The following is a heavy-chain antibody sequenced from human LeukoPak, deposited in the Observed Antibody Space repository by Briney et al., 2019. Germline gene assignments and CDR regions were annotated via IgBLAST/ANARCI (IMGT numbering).Heavy chain of an antibody. D-gene: IGHD4-17*01. CDR3: AMLPTVGLDV. CDR2: ISSNGGST. CDR1: GFTFSTYA. V-gene: IGHV3-64*01. J-gene: IGHJ6*02. Sequence: PGGSLRLSCAASGFTFSTYAMHWVRQAPGKGLEYVSAISSNGGSTYYANSVKGRFTISRDNSKNTLYLQMGSLRVGDMAVYYCAMLPTVGLDVWGQGTTVTVSS.